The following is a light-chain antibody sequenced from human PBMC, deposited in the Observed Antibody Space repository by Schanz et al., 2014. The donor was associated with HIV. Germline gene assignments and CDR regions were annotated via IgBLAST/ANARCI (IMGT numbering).Light chain of an antibody. Sequence: SVLTQPPSVAGAPGQRVTISCTGSTSNIGAGYVVHWYQQLPGTAPKLLIYDSVHRPSGVPDRFSGSKSGTSASLVITGLQFEDEGDYYCQSYDSRLSEVFGAGTKLTVL. CDR2: DSV. CDR3: QSYDSRLSEV. J-gene: IGLJ2*01. V-gene: IGLV1-40*01. CDR1: TSNIGAGYV.